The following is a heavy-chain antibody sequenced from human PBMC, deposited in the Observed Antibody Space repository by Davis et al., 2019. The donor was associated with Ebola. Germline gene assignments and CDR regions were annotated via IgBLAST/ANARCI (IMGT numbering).Heavy chain of an antibody. D-gene: IGHD1-20*01. CDR1: GFTFSSYA. Sequence: GESLKISCAASGFTFSSYAMSWVRQAPGKGLEWVSAISGSGGSTYYADSVKGRFTISSDNSKNTLYLQMNSLRAEDTAVYYCANCPYNWKLGYFQHWGQGTLVTVSS. J-gene: IGHJ1*01. CDR3: ANCPYNWKLGYFQH. CDR2: ISGSGGST. V-gene: IGHV3-23*01.